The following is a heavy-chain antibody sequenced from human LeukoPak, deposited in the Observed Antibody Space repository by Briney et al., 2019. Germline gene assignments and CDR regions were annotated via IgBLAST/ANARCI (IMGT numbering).Heavy chain of an antibody. Sequence: GGSLRLSCAASGFTFSSYGMHWVRQAPGKGLEWVAVISYDGSNKYYADSVKGRFTISRDNSKNTLYLQMNSLRAEDTAVFHCASDATYASTSGSYSYYFDYWGQGTLVTVSS. J-gene: IGHJ4*02. CDR2: ISYDGSNK. V-gene: IGHV3-30*03. CDR3: ASDATYASTSGSYSYYFDY. CDR1: GFTFSSYG. D-gene: IGHD1-26*01.